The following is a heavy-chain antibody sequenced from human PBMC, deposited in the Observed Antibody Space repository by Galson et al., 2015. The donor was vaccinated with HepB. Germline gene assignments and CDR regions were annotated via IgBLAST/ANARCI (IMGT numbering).Heavy chain of an antibody. CDR1: GYTLTELS. Sequence: SVKVSCKVSGYTLTELSMHWVRQAPGKGLEWMGGVDPEDGETIYAQTFQGRFTMTEDTSTDTAYMEMSSLRSEDTAVYYCATVYSSSFQTNLFDYWGQGTLVTVSS. CDR2: VDPEDGET. J-gene: IGHJ4*02. V-gene: IGHV1-24*01. D-gene: IGHD6-6*01. CDR3: ATVYSSSFQTNLFDY.